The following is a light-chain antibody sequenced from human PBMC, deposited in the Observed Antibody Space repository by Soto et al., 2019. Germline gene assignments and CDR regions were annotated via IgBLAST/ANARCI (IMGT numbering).Light chain of an antibody. Sequence: QSALTQPASVSGSPGQSITISCSGTSNYVGGYDYVSWYQQHPGKAPKLVIYEVSNRPSWVSNRFSGSKSGNTASLTISGLQPEDEADYYCNSYTSSSTLVFGGGTKVTVL. V-gene: IGLV2-14*01. CDR3: NSYTSSSTLV. CDR1: SNYVGGYDY. J-gene: IGLJ2*01. CDR2: EVS.